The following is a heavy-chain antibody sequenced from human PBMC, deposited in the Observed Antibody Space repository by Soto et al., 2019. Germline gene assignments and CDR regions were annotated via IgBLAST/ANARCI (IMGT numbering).Heavy chain of an antibody. CDR1: GFTFDDYA. V-gene: IGHV3-9*01. Sequence: GGSLRLSCAASGFTFDDYAMHWVRQAPGKGLEWVSGISWNSGSIGYADSVKGRFTISRDNAKNSLHLQMNSLRAEDTALYYCAKGRGYSSGWFYYYYYGMDVWGQGTTVTVSS. D-gene: IGHD6-19*01. J-gene: IGHJ6*02. CDR2: ISWNSGSI. CDR3: AKGRGYSSGWFYYYYYGMDV.